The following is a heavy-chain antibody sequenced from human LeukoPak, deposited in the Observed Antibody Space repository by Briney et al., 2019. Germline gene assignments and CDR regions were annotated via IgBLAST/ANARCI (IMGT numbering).Heavy chain of an antibody. CDR3: AEVGGGYYDRYGMDV. CDR2: IYYSGST. V-gene: IGHV4-59*12. CDR1: GGSISSFY. D-gene: IGHD3-22*01. J-gene: IGHJ6*02. Sequence: SETLSLTCTVSGGSISSFYWSWIRQPPGKGLEWIGYIYYSGSTNYNPSLKSRVTISVDTSKNQFSLKLSSVTAADTAVYYCAEVGGGYYDRYGMDVWAQGTTVTASS.